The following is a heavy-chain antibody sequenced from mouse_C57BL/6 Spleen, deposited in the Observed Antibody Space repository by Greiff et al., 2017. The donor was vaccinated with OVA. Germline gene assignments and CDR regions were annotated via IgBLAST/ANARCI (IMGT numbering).Heavy chain of an antibody. J-gene: IGHJ2*01. CDR3: ASKLYSNSPFDY. Sequence: VQLQQPGAELVKPGASVKMSCKASGYTFTSYWITWVKQRPGQGLEWIGDIYPGSGSTNYNEKFKSKATLTVDTSSSTAYMQLSSLTSEDSAVYYCASKLYSNSPFDYWGQGTTLTVSS. CDR1: GYTFTSYW. V-gene: IGHV1-55*01. CDR2: IYPGSGST. D-gene: IGHD2-5*01.